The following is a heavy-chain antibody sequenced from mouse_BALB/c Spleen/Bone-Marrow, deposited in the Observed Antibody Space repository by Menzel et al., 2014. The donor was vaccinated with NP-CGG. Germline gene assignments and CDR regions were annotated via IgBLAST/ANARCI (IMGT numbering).Heavy chain of an antibody. D-gene: IGHD2-4*01. CDR3: AKYGGLRYAMDY. Sequence: VQLQHSGAELVKPGASVKLSCTASGFNIKDTYMHWVKQRPEHGLEWIGRIDPANGNTKYDPKFQGKLTITAATTSTSAYLQLSSLASEDTAVYSCAKYGGLRYAMDYWGQGTSVTVSS. CDR1: GFNIKDTY. CDR2: IDPANGNT. V-gene: IGHV14-3*02. J-gene: IGHJ4*01.